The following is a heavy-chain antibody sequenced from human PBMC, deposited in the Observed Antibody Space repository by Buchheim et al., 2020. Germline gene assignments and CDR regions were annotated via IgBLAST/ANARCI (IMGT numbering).Heavy chain of an antibody. D-gene: IGHD3-10*01. Sequence: EVQLLESGGGLVQPGGSLRLSCAASGFTFSSYAMSWVRQAPGKGLEWVSYISSSSSTIYYADSVKGRFTISRDNATNSLYLQMNSLRDEDTAVYYCARAGLLWFGDPLGMDVWGQGTT. CDR3: ARAGLLWFGDPLGMDV. CDR1: GFTFSSYA. V-gene: IGHV3-48*02. J-gene: IGHJ6*02. CDR2: ISSSSSTI.